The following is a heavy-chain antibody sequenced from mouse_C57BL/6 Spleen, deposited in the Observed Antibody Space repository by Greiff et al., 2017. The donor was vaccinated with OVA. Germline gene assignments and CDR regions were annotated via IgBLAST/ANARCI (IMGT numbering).Heavy chain of an antibody. CDR1: GYTFTGYW. V-gene: IGHV1-9*01. CDR3: ARVLYDGYYLRFAY. D-gene: IGHD2-3*01. CDR2: ILPGSGST. Sequence: QVQLQQSGAELMKPGASVKLSCKATGYTFTGYWIEWVKQRPGHGLEWIGEILPGSGSTNYTEKFKSKATFTAATSSNTAYMPLSSLTTADSDIYYWARVLYDGYYLRFAYWGQGTLVTVSA. J-gene: IGHJ3*01.